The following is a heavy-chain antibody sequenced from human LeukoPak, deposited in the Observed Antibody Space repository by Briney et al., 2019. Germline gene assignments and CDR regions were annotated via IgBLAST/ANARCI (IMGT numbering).Heavy chain of an antibody. CDR3: AKDLRSGRMVHDY. V-gene: IGHV3-11*01. D-gene: IGHD3-10*01. CDR2: ISTSGSTM. CDR1: GFTFTDYY. Sequence: GGSLRLSCAASGFTFTDYYMSWYRQAPGKGLEWLSSISTSGSTMYYADSVKGRFTISRDNAKNSLYMQMNSLRAEDTAVYYCAKDLRSGRMVHDYWGQGTLVTVSS. J-gene: IGHJ4*02.